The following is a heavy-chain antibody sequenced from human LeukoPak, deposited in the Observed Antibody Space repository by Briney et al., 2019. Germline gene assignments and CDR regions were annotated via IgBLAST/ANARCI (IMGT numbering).Heavy chain of an antibody. D-gene: IGHD3-10*01. V-gene: IGHV4-39*01. Sequence: PSETLSLTCTVSGGSISSSSYYWGWIRQPPGKGLEWIGSIYYSGSTYYNPSLKSRVTISVDTSKNQFSLKLSSVTAADTAVYYCARITYYYGSGSYRAYYFDYWGQGTLVTVSS. CDR1: GGSISSSSYY. J-gene: IGHJ4*02. CDR2: IYYSGST. CDR3: ARITYYYGSGSYRAYYFDY.